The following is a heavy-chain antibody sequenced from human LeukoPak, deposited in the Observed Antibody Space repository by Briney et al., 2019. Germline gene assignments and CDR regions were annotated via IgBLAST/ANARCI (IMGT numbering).Heavy chain of an antibody. CDR2: IAHDVSNI. Sequence: GGSLRLSCAASGFTFSNYAMPGGREAPDKGRRGVAVIAHDVSNISYAASVRGRFTISSDNSKNMLFLQMNSLTRAETAVYYCARDPFVGIPDYFDTWGQGTLVAVSS. CDR1: GFTFSNYA. V-gene: IGHV3-30-3*01. CDR3: ARDPFVGIPDYFDT. J-gene: IGHJ4*02. D-gene: IGHD1-26*01.